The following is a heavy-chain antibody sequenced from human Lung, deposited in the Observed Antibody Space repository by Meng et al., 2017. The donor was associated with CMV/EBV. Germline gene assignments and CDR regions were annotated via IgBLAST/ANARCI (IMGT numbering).Heavy chain of an antibody. V-gene: IGHV3-30-3*01. D-gene: IGHD3-10*01. CDR1: GFTFSSYI. Sequence: SXAASGFTFSSYIMHWVRQAPGKGLEWVAVISHDGSNQYYADPVKGRFTISRDNSKNTLYLQMNSLRAEDMAVYYCARIRSFYGSGSYSHDVFDIWXQGTXVTVSS. CDR3: ARIRSFYGSGSYSHDVFDI. J-gene: IGHJ3*02. CDR2: ISHDGSNQ.